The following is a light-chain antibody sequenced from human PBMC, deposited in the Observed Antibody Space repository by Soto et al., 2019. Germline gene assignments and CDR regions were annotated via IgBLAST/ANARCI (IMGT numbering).Light chain of an antibody. CDR1: QSLSST. V-gene: IGKV3-15*01. CDR2: GAS. J-gene: IGKJ1*01. Sequence: MTQSPATRSVSPGERATLSGRASQSLSSTLAWYQQKPGPAPRLLIYGASTRATGIPARFSGSGSGREFTLTISSLQSEDFAVYYCQQYNNWPWTFGQGTKVDIK. CDR3: QQYNNWPWT.